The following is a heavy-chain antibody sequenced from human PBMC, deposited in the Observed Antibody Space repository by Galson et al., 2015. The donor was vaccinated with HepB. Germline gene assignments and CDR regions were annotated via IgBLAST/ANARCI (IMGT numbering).Heavy chain of an antibody. V-gene: IGHV7-4-1*02. CDR2: INTNSGNP. J-gene: IGHJ4*02. Sequence: SVKVSCKASGYIFNNYPVNWVRQAPGQGLEWMGWINTNSGNPTYAQGFTGRFVFSLDTSVSTAYLQISSLKAEDTAVYYCARDRGSGSHFFDYWGQGTLVTVSS. CDR1: GYIFNNYP. D-gene: IGHD2-15*01. CDR3: ARDRGSGSHFFDY.